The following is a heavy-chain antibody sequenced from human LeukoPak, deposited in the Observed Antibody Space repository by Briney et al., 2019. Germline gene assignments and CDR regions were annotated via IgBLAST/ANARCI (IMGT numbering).Heavy chain of an antibody. D-gene: IGHD1-26*01. Sequence: GGSLRLSCAASGFTFSSYAMSWVRQAPGKGLEWVSAISGSGGSTYYADSVRGRFTISRDNSKNTLYLQMNSLRAEDTAVYYCAKGQVGATRKGWFDPWGQGTLVTVSS. CDR3: AKGQVGATRKGWFDP. CDR2: ISGSGGST. J-gene: IGHJ5*02. CDR1: GFTFSSYA. V-gene: IGHV3-23*01.